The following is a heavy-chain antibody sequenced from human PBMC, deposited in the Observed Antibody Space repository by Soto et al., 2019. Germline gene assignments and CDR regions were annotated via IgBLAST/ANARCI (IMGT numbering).Heavy chain of an antibody. CDR1: GFSLRTRAVG. V-gene: IGHV2-5*01. CDR3: AHRQYLGAFDI. D-gene: IGHD7-27*01. CDR2: IYWNDDQ. J-gene: IGHJ3*02. Sequence: SAPTLVKPTQTVGMTCTFSGFSLRTRAVGVGWIRQPPGKALEWLALIYWNDDQRYSPSLKNRLTITKDTSKNNVVLTMTNMDPADTAKYYCAHRQYLGAFDIWGQGTMVTVSS.